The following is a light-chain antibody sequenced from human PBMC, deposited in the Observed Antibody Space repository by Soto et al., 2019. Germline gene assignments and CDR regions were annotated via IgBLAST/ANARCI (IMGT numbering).Light chain of an antibody. CDR3: SSYGGSNTVV. V-gene: IGLV2-8*01. Sequence: QSALTQPPSASGSPGQSVTISCTGSSSDVGGYNYVSWYQQHPGKAPKHMIIEVIKRPSGVPDRLSGSKSGNTASLTVSGLQAEDEADYYCSSYGGSNTVVFGGGTKVTVL. J-gene: IGLJ2*01. CDR1: SSDVGGYNY. CDR2: EVI.